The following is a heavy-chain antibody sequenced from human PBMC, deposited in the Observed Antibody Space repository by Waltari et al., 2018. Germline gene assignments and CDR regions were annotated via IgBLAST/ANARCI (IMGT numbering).Heavy chain of an antibody. V-gene: IGHV1-3*01. CDR3: ARDRTAAAGATLDAFDV. CDR1: GYTFSLYA. CDR2: INAANGNK. D-gene: IGHD6-13*01. J-gene: IGHJ3*01. Sequence: QVQLVQSGAEVKKPGASVKVSCKASGYTFSLYAMHWVRQAPGQSLEWMGWINAANGNKKVSQKFQGRVTIIRDTSASTVYMELSGLRPEDTATYYCARDRTAAAGATLDAFDVWGQGTVVTVSS.